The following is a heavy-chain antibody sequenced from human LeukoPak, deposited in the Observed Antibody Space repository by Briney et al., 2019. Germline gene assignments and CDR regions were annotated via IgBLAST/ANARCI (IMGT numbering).Heavy chain of an antibody. CDR1: GGSISSYY. Sequence: SETLSLTCTVSGGSISSYYWSWIRQPPGKGLEWIGYIYYSGSTNYNPSLKSRVTISVDTSKNQCSLKLSSVTAADTAVYYCARHDLWSFDPWGQGTLVTVSS. V-gene: IGHV4-59*08. J-gene: IGHJ5*02. D-gene: IGHD3-16*01. CDR3: ARHDLWSFDP. CDR2: IYYSGST.